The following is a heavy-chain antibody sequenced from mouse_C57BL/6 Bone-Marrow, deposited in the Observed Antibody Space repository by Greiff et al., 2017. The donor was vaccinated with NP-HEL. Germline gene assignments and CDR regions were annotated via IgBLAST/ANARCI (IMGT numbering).Heavy chain of an antibody. CDR1: GFTFTDYY. D-gene: IGHD2-12*01. J-gene: IGHJ2*02. V-gene: IGHV1-18*01. CDR3: ARVNDSEFDD. CDR2: INPNNGGT. Sequence: VQLQQSGPELVKPGASVKIPCTASGFTFTDYYMDWVKQSPGKSLEWIGDINPNNGGTIYTQKFKGKATLTVDTSSRTAKMKLRSLTSEDTAVYYCARVNDSEFDDWGQGTSLTVSS.